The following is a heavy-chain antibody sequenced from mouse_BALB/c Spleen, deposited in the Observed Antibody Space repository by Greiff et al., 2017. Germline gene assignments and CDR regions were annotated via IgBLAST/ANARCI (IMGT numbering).Heavy chain of an antibody. CDR1: GFNIKDYY. CDR3: NAVYQSYFDY. Sequence: EVKLQESGAELVRSGASVKLSCTASGFNIKDYYMHWVKQRPEQGLEWIGWIDPENGDTEYAPKFQGKATMTADTSSNTAYLQLSSLTSEDTAVYYCNAVYQSYFDYWGQGTTLTVSS. V-gene: IGHV14-4*02. D-gene: IGHD2-1*01. CDR2: IDPENGDT. J-gene: IGHJ2*01.